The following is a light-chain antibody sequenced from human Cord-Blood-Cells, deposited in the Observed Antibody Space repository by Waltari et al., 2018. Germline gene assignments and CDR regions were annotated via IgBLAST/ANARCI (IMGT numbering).Light chain of an antibody. CDR3: QQYNNWPPLT. V-gene: IGKV3-15*01. Sequence: EIVMTQSPATRSVSPGERATLSCRASQSVSSNLAWYQQKPVQAPMLLIYGASTRATGIPARFSGSGSGTEFTLTISSLQSEDFAVYYCQQYNNWPPLTFGGGTKVEIK. J-gene: IGKJ4*01. CDR2: GAS. CDR1: QSVSSN.